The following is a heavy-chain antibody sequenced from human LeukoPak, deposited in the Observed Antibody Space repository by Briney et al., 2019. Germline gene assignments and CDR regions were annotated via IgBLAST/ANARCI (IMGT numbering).Heavy chain of an antibody. CDR2: INPSGGST. Sequence: ASVKVSCKASGYTLTNYYIYWVRQAPGQGLEWMGIINPSGGSTTYAQKLQGRVTMTRDRSTSTVYMELSSLTSEDTAVYYCVVGGRSPRDAFDIWGQGTMVTVSS. D-gene: IGHD1-26*01. J-gene: IGHJ3*02. CDR3: VVGGRSPRDAFDI. V-gene: IGHV1-46*01. CDR1: GYTLTNYY.